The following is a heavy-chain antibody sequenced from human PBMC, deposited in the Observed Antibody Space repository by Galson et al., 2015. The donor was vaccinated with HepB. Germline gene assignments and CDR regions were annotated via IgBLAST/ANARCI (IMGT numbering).Heavy chain of an antibody. D-gene: IGHD6-25*01. Sequence: SLRLSCAASGFTLSSHWVSWVRQAPGKGLECVAHINPDGSERRYMDSVKGRFSVSKDNAMNSAHLQMNGLRAEDTAVYYCARTAAVGRGLDHWGQGALVIVSS. V-gene: IGHV3-7*03. CDR1: GFTLSSHW. CDR2: INPDGSER. J-gene: IGHJ4*02. CDR3: ARTAAVGRGLDH.